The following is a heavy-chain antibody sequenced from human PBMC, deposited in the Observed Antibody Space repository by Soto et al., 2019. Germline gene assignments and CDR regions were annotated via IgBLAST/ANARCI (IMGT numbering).Heavy chain of an antibody. D-gene: IGHD3-10*01. CDR1: GDSISSGDYY. V-gene: IGHV4-30-4*01. CDR3: ARDSPYYYGSGSYGWYFDL. CDR2: IYYSGST. Sequence: QVQLQESGPGLVKPSQTLSLTCTVSGDSISSGDYYWSWIRQPPGKGLEWIGYIYYSGSTYYNPSLKSRVTISVDTSKNQFSLKLSSVTAADTAVYYCARDSPYYYGSGSYGWYFDLWGRGTLVTVSS. J-gene: IGHJ2*01.